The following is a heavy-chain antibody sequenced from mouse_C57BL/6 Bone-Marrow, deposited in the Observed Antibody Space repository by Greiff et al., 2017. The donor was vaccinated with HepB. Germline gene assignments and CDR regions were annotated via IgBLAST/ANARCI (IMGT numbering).Heavy chain of an antibody. CDR1: GYAFSSSW. CDR2: IYPGDGDT. Sequence: QVQLQQSGPELVKPGASVKISCKASGYAFSSSWMNWVKQRPGKGLEWIGRIYPGDGDTNYNGKFKGKATLTADKSSSTAYMQLSSLTSADSAVYFCARSVTTGSFYYAMDYWGQGTSVTVSS. D-gene: IGHD1-1*01. CDR3: ARSVTTGSFYYAMDY. V-gene: IGHV1-82*01. J-gene: IGHJ4*01.